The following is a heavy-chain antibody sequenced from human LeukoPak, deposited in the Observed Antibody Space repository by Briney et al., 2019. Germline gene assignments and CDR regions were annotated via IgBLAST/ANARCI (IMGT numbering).Heavy chain of an antibody. D-gene: IGHD6-6*01. Sequence: GGSLRLSCAASGFTFGSYGVHWVRQAPGKGLEWVAFIRHDGSDKYYADSVKGRFTISRYNSKSTLYLQMNSLRAEGTAVYHCARKKSVYRSSSSTYYYMDVWGKGTTVTVSS. CDR1: GFTFGSYG. V-gene: IGHV3-30*02. CDR2: IRHDGSDK. CDR3: ARKKSVYRSSSSTYYYMDV. J-gene: IGHJ6*03.